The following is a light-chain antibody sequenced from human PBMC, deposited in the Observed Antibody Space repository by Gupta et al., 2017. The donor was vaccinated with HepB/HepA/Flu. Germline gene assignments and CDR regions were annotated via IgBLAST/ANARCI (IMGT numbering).Light chain of an antibody. CDR2: DVN. Sequence: QSALTQPASVSGSPGQSITISCAGTSSDVGGYNFVSWYQQHPGKAPKLMIYDVNNRPSGVSDRFSGSKSGNTASPTISGLQAEDESDYYCSSYTSSSTLLVFGGGTKLTVL. J-gene: IGLJ3*02. CDR3: SSYTSSSTLLV. V-gene: IGLV2-14*01. CDR1: SSDVGGYNF.